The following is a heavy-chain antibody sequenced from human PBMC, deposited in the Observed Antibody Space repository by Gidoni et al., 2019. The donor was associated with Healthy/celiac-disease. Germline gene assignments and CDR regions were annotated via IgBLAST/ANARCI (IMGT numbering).Heavy chain of an antibody. V-gene: IGHV3-21*01. CDR1: GFTFSSYS. J-gene: IGHJ4*02. D-gene: IGHD2-2*01. CDR2: ISSSSSYI. CDR3: ATTHDCSSTSCGP. Sequence: EVQLVESGGGLVKPGGSLRLSCSASGFTFSSYSMNWVRQAPGKGLEWVSSISSSSSYIYYADSVKGRFTISRDNAKNSLYLQMNSLRAEDTAVYYCATTHDCSSTSCGPWGQGTLVTVSS.